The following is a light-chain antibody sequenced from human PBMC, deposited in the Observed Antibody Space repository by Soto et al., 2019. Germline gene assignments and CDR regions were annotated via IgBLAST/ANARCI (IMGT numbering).Light chain of an antibody. V-gene: IGKV3-15*01. J-gene: IGKJ1*01. CDR1: QSVGSRF. Sequence: EIVLKQSPGTLSLSPGERATLSCRASQSVGSRFLAWYQQKPGQAPRLLIYGASTRATGIPARFSGSGSGTEFTLTISSLQSEDFAVYYCQQYNNWPPWTFGQGTKVDNK. CDR2: GAS. CDR3: QQYNNWPPWT.